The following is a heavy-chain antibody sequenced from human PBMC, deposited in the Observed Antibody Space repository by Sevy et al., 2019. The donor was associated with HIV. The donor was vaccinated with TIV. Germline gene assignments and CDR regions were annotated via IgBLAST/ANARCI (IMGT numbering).Heavy chain of an antibody. CDR1: GFTFSSYS. CDR3: ARVLYSGSYLQRRNWFDP. J-gene: IGHJ5*02. D-gene: IGHD1-26*01. Sequence: GGSLRLSCAASGFTFSSYSMNWVRQAPGKGLEWVSSISSSSSYIYYADSVKGRFPISRDNAKNSLYLQMNSLRAEDTAVYYCARVLYSGSYLQRRNWFDPWGQGTLVTVSS. CDR2: ISSSSSYI. V-gene: IGHV3-21*01.